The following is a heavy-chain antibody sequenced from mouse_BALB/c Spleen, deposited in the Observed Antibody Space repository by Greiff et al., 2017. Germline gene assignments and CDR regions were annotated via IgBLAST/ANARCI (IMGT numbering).Heavy chain of an antibody. CDR2: IDPANGNT. Sequence: VQLQQSGAELVKPGASVKLSCTASGFNIKDTYMHWVKQRPEQGLEWIGRIDPANGNTKYDPKFQGKATITADTSSNTAYLQLSSLTSEDTAVYYCASAPYDYDGFAYWGQGTLVTVSA. D-gene: IGHD2-4*01. V-gene: IGHV14-3*02. CDR3: ASAPYDYDGFAY. CDR1: GFNIKDTY. J-gene: IGHJ3*01.